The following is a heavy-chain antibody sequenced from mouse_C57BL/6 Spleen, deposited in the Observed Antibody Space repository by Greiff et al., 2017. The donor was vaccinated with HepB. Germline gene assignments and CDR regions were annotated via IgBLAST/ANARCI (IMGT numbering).Heavy chain of an antibody. CDR3: ARPTVVAHKYFDV. V-gene: IGHV1-82*01. J-gene: IGHJ1*03. D-gene: IGHD1-1*01. Sequence: QVQLQQSGPELVKPGASVKISCKASGYAFSSSWMNWVKQRPGKGLEWIGRIYPGDGDTNYNGKFKGKATLTADKSSSTAYMQLSSLTSEDSAVYFCARPTVVAHKYFDVWGTGTTVTVSS. CDR1: GYAFSSSW. CDR2: IYPGDGDT.